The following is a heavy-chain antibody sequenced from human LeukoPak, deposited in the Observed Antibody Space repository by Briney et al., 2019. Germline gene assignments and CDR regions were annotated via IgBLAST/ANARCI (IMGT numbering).Heavy chain of an antibody. Sequence: GASVKVSCKASGYTFTSYGISWVRQAPGQGLEWMGWVSTYNGYTKYAQNLQGRVTTTTDTSTSTAYMELRSLRSDDTAMYYCARQSTGSYYSPIDYWGQGTLVTVSS. D-gene: IGHD1-26*01. V-gene: IGHV1-18*01. CDR3: ARQSTGSYYSPIDY. CDR2: VSTYNGYT. CDR1: GYTFTSYG. J-gene: IGHJ4*02.